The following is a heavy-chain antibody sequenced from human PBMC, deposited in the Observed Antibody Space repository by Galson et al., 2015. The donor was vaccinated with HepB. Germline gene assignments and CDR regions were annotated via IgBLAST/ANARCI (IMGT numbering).Heavy chain of an antibody. J-gene: IGHJ4*02. D-gene: IGHD1-26*01. V-gene: IGHV3-30*04. Sequence: SLRLSCAASGFTFSSYALHWVRQAPGKGLEWMAVISYDGSKKFYADSVKGRFTISRDNSKYTLYLQMNSLRNEDTAVYSCAIGYSGVYYLDYWGQGTLVTVSS. CDR1: GFTFSSYA. CDR2: ISYDGSKK. CDR3: AIGYSGVYYLDY.